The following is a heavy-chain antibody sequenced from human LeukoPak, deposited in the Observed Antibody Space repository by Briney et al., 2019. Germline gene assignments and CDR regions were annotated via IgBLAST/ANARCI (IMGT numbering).Heavy chain of an antibody. CDR3: ARVVGGYFGDAFDI. D-gene: IGHD5-12*01. Sequence: SETLYLTCTVSGGSISSYYWSWIRQPPGKGLEWIGYIYYSGSTNYNPSLKSRVTISVDTSKNQFSLKLSSVTAADTAVYYCARVVGGYFGDAFDIWGQGTMVTVSS. CDR1: GGSISSYY. J-gene: IGHJ3*02. V-gene: IGHV4-59*01. CDR2: IYYSGST.